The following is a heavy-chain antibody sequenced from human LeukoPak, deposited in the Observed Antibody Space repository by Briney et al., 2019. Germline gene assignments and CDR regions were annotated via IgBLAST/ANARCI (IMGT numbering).Heavy chain of an antibody. J-gene: IGHJ4*02. V-gene: IGHV3-74*01. CDR1: GSTFSSYW. D-gene: IGHD6-13*01. CDR2: INSDGSST. Sequence: GGSLRLSCAASGSTFSSYWMHWVRQAPGKGLVWVSRINSDGSSTSYADSVKGRFTISRDNAKNTLYLQMNSLRAEDTAVYYCAREGRSWSFDYWGQGTLVTVSS. CDR3: AREGRSWSFDY.